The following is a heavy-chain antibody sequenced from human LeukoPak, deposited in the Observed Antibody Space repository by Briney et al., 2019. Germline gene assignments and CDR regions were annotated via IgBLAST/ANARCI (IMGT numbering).Heavy chain of an antibody. CDR1: GFTFSSYS. J-gene: IGHJ6*03. CDR2: ISSSSSYI. D-gene: IGHD3-22*01. V-gene: IGHV3-21*01. CDR3: ATTPDSNYYDSSGYYSYMDV. Sequence: GGSLRLSCAASGFTFSSYSMNWVRQAPGKGLEWVSSISSSSSYIYYADSVKGRFTISRDNAKNSLYLQMNSLRAEDTAVYYCATTPDSNYYDSSGYYSYMDVWGKGTTATVSS.